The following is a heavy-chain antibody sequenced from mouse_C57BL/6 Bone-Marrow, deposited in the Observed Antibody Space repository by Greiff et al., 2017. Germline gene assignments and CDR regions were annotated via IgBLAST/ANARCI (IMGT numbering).Heavy chain of an antibody. Sequence: EVKLEESGGGLVQPGGSMKLSCVASGFTFSNYWMNWVRQSPEKGLEWVAQIRLKSDNYATHYAESVKGRFTISRDDSKSSVYLQMNNLRAEDTGIYCCTGDYDVWFAYWGQGTLVTVSA. J-gene: IGHJ3*01. CDR1: GFTFSNYW. CDR3: TGDYDVWFAY. CDR2: IRLKSDNYAT. V-gene: IGHV6-3*01. D-gene: IGHD2-4*01.